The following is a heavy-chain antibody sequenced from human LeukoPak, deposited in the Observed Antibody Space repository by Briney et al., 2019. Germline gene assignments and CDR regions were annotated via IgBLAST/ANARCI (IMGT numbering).Heavy chain of an antibody. D-gene: IGHD6-13*01. Sequence: GGSLRLSCTASGFTFGDYAMSWVRQAPGKGLERVGFIRSKAYGGTTEYAASVKGRFTISRDNSKSIAYLQMNSLKTEDTAVYYCTYSSSWYDAFDIWGQGTMVTVSS. CDR1: GFTFGDYA. CDR2: IRSKAYGGTT. V-gene: IGHV3-49*04. CDR3: TYSSSWYDAFDI. J-gene: IGHJ3*02.